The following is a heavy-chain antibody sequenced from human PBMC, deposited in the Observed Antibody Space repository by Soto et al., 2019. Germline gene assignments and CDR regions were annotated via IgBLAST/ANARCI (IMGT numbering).Heavy chain of an antibody. CDR1: GGTFSSYA. J-gene: IGHJ4*02. CDR2: IIPIFGTA. V-gene: IGHV1-69*13. D-gene: IGHD4-17*01. Sequence: GASVKVSCKASGGTFSSYAISWVRQAPGQGLEWMGGIIPIFGTANYAQKFQGRVTITADESTSTAYMELSSLRSEDTAVYYCAKKITESRDYEDYWGQGPLVTVSS. CDR3: AKKITESRDYEDY.